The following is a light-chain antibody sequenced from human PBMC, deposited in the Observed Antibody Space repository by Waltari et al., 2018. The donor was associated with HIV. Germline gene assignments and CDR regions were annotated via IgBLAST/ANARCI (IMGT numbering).Light chain of an antibody. Sequence: SYELTQPSSVSVSPGQTARITCSGDILAKKYARWFQQKPGQAPVLVIYKDAERPSGIPERFSGSSSGTTVTLTISGAQVEDEADYYCYSAADGNWVFGGGTKLTVL. J-gene: IGLJ3*02. V-gene: IGLV3-27*01. CDR3: YSAADGNWV. CDR2: KDA. CDR1: ILAKKY.